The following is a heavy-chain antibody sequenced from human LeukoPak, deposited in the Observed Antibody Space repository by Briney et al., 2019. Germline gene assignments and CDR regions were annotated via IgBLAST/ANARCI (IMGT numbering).Heavy chain of an antibody. CDR2: INPNSGGT. Sequence: ASVKVSCKAPGYIFTGYYIHWVRQAPGQGLEWMGWINPNSGGTNYAQKFQGRVTMTRDTSISTAYMELSRLRSDDTAVYYCAREDIPRPYGMDVWGQGTTVTVSS. V-gene: IGHV1-2*02. CDR1: GYIFTGYY. J-gene: IGHJ6*02. CDR3: AREDIPRPYGMDV. D-gene: IGHD2-2*02.